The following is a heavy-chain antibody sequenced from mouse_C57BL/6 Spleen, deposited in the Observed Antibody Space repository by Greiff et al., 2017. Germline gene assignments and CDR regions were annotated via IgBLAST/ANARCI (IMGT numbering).Heavy chain of an antibody. D-gene: IGHD1-1*01. J-gene: IGHJ2*01. CDR3: ARTHYYGSFDY. V-gene: IGHV1-22*01. CDR2: INPNNGGT. CDR1: GYTFTDYN. Sequence: EVKLQQSGPELVKPGASVKMSCKASGYTFTDYNMHWVKQSHGKSLEWIGYINPNNGGTSYNQKFKGKATLTVNKSSSTAYMELRSLTSEDSAVYYCARTHYYGSFDYWGQGTTLTVSS.